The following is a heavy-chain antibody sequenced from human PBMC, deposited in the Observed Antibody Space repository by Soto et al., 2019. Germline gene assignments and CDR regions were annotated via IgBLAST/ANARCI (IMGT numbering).Heavy chain of an antibody. CDR2: IYISGDT. CDR3: AREYTETVDGPTPYYFDY. V-gene: IGHV4-4*07. CDR1: GDSISIYY. D-gene: IGHD6-19*01. J-gene: IGHJ4*02. Sequence: SETLSLTCSVSGDSISIYYWSWIRQSAGKGLEWIGRIYISGDTNYNPSLKSRVSMSVDTSKNQLSLKLSSVTAADTAVYYCAREYTETVDGPTPYYFDYWGQGTPVTV.